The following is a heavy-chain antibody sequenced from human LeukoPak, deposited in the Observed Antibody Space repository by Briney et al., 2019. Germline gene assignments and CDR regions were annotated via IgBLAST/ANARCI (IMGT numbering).Heavy chain of an antibody. CDR1: GFTFSSYG. D-gene: IGHD3-10*01. CDR2: ISGSGGST. J-gene: IGHJ4*02. CDR3: AKSYGSGTAGDY. Sequence: GGTLRLSCAASGFTFSSYGMSWVRQAPGKGLEWVSAISGSGGSTYYADSVKGRFTISRDNSKNTLYLQMNSLRAEDTAVYYCAKSYGSGTAGDYWGQGTLVTVSS. V-gene: IGHV3-23*01.